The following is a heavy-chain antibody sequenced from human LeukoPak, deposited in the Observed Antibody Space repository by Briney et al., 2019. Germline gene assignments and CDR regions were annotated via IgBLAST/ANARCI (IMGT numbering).Heavy chain of an antibody. CDR1: GGSISSYY. J-gene: IGHJ5*02. D-gene: IGHD6-13*01. CDR2: IYYSGST. Sequence: PSETLSLTCTVSGGSISSYYWSWIRQPPGKGLEWIGYIYYSGSTNYNPSLKSRVTISVGTSKNQFSLKLSSVTAADTAVYYCARAAAAGTRYNWFDPWGQGTLVTVSS. CDR3: ARAAAAGTRYNWFDP. V-gene: IGHV4-59*08.